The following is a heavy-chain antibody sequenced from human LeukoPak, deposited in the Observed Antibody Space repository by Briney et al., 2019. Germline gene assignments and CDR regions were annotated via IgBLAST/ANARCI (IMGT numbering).Heavy chain of an antibody. J-gene: IGHJ4*02. Sequence: SETLSLTCAVYGGSFSGYYWSWIRQPPGKGLEWIGEINHSGSTNYNPSLKSRVTISVDTSKNQFSLKLSSVTAADTAVYYCARDVSVCQLVLDYWGQGTLVTVSS. CDR2: INHSGST. CDR1: GGSFSGYY. CDR3: ARDVSVCQLVLDY. D-gene: IGHD6-13*01. V-gene: IGHV4-34*01.